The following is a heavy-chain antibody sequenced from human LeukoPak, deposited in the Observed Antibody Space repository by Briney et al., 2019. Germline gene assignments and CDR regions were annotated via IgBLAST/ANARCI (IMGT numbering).Heavy chain of an antibody. J-gene: IGHJ4*02. Sequence: QTGGSLRLSCAASGFTFDDYAMHGVRQAPGKGLEWVSGISWNSGSIGYADSVKGRFTISRDNAKNSLYLQMNSLRAEDTALYYCASTYGDPYYFDYWGQGTLVTVSS. CDR2: ISWNSGSI. D-gene: IGHD4-17*01. CDR1: GFTFDDYA. CDR3: ASTYGDPYYFDY. V-gene: IGHV3-9*01.